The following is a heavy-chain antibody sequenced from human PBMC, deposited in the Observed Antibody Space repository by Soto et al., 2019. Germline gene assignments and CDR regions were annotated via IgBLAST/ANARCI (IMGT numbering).Heavy chain of an antibody. J-gene: IGHJ4*02. D-gene: IGHD3-3*01. CDR3: ARETNRLRCLWDY. CDR2: INAGNGNT. Sequence: QVQLVQSGAEVKKPGASVKVSCKASGYTFTSYVMHGVRQAPGHRLERMGWINAGNGNTKYSQKFQGRVTITRDTSASTAYMELSSLRAEDTAVYYCARETNRLRCLWDYWGQGTLVTVCS. CDR1: GYTFTSYV. V-gene: IGHV1-3*01.